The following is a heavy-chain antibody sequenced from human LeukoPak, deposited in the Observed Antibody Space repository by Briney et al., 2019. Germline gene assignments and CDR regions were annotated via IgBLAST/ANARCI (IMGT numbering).Heavy chain of an antibody. J-gene: IGHJ4*02. CDR2: IDWDDDK. CDR3: ARISPYGSGTWSDY. D-gene: IGHD3-10*01. Sequence: SGPTLVHPTPPLTLTCTFSGFSLSTSGMRVSWIRQPPGKALEWLARIDWDDDKFYSTSLKTRLTISKDTSKNQVVLTMTNMDPVDTATYYCARISPYGSGTWSDYWGQGTLVTVSS. CDR1: GFSLSTSGMR. V-gene: IGHV2-70*04.